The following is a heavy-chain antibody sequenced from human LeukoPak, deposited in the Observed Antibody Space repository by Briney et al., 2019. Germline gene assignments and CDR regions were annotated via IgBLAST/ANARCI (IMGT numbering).Heavy chain of an antibody. V-gene: IGHV1-18*01. CDR3: ARGITMVRGVPSFDP. Sequence: GASVKVSCKASGYTFTSYGISWVRQAPGQGLEWMGWISAYNGNTNYAQKLQGRVTMTTDTSTSTAYMELRSPRSDDTAVYYCARGITMVRGVPSFDPWGQGTLVTVSS. CDR1: GYTFTSYG. D-gene: IGHD3-10*01. CDR2: ISAYNGNT. J-gene: IGHJ5*02.